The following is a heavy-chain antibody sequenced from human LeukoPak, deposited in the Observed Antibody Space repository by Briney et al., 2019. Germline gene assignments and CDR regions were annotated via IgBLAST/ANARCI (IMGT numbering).Heavy chain of an antibody. J-gene: IGHJ4*02. CDR3: ATRRSGNYFATFDY. V-gene: IGHV3-23*01. CDR1: GFTFINYA. Sequence: AGGSLRLSCEAPGFTFINYAMNWVRQAPEKGLEWVSTVSGPGTTKYYADSVKGRFTVSRNNSKNTVFLQMDSLRAEDTAVYYCATRRSGNYFATFDYWGQGILVTVSS. CDR2: VSGPGTTK. D-gene: IGHD3-22*01.